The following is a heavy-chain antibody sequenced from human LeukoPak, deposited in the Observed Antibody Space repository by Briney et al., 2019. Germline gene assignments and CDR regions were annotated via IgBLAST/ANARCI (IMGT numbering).Heavy chain of an antibody. V-gene: IGHV3-30*02. CDR3: AKDFTNTYYYGSWDSYGMDV. D-gene: IGHD3-10*01. CDR2: IRYDGSNK. CDR1: GFTFSSYG. Sequence: GGSLRLSCAASGFTFSSYGMHWVRQAPGKGLEWVAFIRYDGSNKYYADSVKGRFTISRDNSKNTLYLQMNSLRAEDTAVYYCAKDFTNTYYYGSWDSYGMDVWGQGTTVTVSS. J-gene: IGHJ6*02.